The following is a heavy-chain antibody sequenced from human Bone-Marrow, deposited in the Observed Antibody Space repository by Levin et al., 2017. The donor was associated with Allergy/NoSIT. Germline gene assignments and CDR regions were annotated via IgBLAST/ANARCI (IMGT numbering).Heavy chain of an antibody. CDR2: ISFDGSNK. V-gene: IGHV3-30*18. J-gene: IGHJ4*02. Sequence: GESLKISCAASGFSFSNYGMHWVRQAPGKGLEWVAAISFDGSNKNYGDSVKGRFTISRDNSKNTLSLQMNSLRVEDTAVYYCAKALYSGSYYGDFWGQGTLVTVSS. D-gene: IGHD1-26*01. CDR1: GFSFSNYG. CDR3: AKALYSGSYYGDF.